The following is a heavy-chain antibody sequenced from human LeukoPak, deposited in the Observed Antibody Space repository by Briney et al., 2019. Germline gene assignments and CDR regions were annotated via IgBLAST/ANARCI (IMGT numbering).Heavy chain of an antibody. V-gene: IGHV4-4*02. CDR3: ARDRAAAGFYYYYGMDV. CDR2: IYHSGST. CDR1: GGSISSGNW. D-gene: IGHD6-13*01. J-gene: IGHJ6*02. Sequence: ESSETLSLTCAVSGGSISSGNWWSWVSQPPGKGLVWIGEIYHSGSTNDNPSLKSRVTISVDNSKNQFSLKLSSVSAADTAVYYCARDRAAAGFYYYYGMDVWGQGTTVTVSS.